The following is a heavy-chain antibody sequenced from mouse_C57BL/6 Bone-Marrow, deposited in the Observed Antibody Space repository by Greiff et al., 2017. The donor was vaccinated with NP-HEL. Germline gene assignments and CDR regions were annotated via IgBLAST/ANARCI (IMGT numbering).Heavy chain of an antibody. Sequence: EVNLVESGGGLVQPGGSLKLSCAASGFTFSDYYMYWVRQTPEKRLEWVAYISNGGGSTYYPDTVKGRFTISRDNAKNPLYLQMSRLKSEDTAMYYCARRGGDYWGQGTSVTVSS. V-gene: IGHV5-12*01. CDR3: ARRGGDY. J-gene: IGHJ4*01. CDR2: ISNGGGST. CDR1: GFTFSDYY.